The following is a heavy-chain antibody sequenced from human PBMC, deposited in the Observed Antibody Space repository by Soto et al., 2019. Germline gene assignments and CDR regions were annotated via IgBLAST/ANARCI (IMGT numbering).Heavy chain of an antibody. CDR1: GGAFSGYS. J-gene: IGHJ5*02. D-gene: IGHD3-10*01. CDR2: IDHGGST. V-gene: IGHV4-34*01. CDR3: ARGPSATVRGVFTA. Sequence: SETLSLTCAVYGGAFSGYSWTWIRQPPGKGPEWIGEIDHGGSTTYNPSLKSRVTISVDTSKNQFSLKLSSVTAADTAVYYCARGPSATVRGVFTAWGQGTLVTVSS.